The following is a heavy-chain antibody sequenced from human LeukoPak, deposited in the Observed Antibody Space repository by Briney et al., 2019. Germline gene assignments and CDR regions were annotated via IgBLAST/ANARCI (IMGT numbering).Heavy chain of an antibody. CDR1: GFTFSSYS. J-gene: IGHJ3*02. Sequence: GSLRLSCAASGFTFSSYSMNWIRQPPGKGLEWIGSIYYSGSTYYNPSLKSRVTISVDTSKNQFSLKLSSVTAADTAVYYCARGPFFDYGGTDAFDIWGQGTMVTVSS. CDR2: IYYSGST. V-gene: IGHV4-39*07. CDR3: ARGPFFDYGGTDAFDI. D-gene: IGHD4-17*01.